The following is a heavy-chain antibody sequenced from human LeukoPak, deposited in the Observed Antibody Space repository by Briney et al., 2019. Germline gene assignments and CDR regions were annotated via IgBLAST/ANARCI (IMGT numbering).Heavy chain of an antibody. V-gene: IGHV3-23*01. Sequence: GGSLRLSCAVSGFTFSSYAMSWVRQAPGKGLEWVSVIRGSGSTTYYADSVKGRFTVSRDNSQHTLYLQVSSLRAEDTAVYFCAKSVFHIMTDYYFGMDVWGQGTTVTVSS. CDR3: AKSVFHIMTDYYFGMDV. CDR1: GFTFSSYA. D-gene: IGHD3-9*01. CDR2: IRGSGSTT. J-gene: IGHJ6*02.